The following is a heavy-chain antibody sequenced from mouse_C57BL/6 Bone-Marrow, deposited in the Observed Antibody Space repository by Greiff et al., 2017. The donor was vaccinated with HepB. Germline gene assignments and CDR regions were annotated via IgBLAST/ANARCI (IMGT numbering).Heavy chain of an antibody. CDR2: IDPETGGT. CDR1: GYTFTDYE. J-gene: IGHJ2*01. D-gene: IGHD1-1*01. CDR3: TRATTVVATVDY. V-gene: IGHV1-15*01. Sequence: QVHVKQSGAELVRPGASVTLSCKASGYTFTDYEMHWVKQTPVHGLEWIGAIDPETGGTAYNQKFKGKAILTADKSSSTAYMELRSLTSEDSAVYYCTRATTVVATVDYWGQGTTLTVSS.